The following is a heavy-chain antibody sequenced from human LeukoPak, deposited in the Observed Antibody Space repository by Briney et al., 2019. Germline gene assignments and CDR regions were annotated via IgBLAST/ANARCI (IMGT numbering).Heavy chain of an antibody. CDR3: AREASGYGSGSSDY. D-gene: IGHD3-10*01. V-gene: IGHV3-21*01. CDR2: ISSSSSYI. CDR1: GFTFSSYS. J-gene: IGHJ4*02. Sequence: TGGSLRLSCAASGFTFSSYSMNWVRQAPGKGLEWVSSISSSSSYIYYADSVKGRFTISRDNAKNSLYLQMNSLRAEDTAVYYCAREASGYGSGSSDYWGQGTLVTVSS.